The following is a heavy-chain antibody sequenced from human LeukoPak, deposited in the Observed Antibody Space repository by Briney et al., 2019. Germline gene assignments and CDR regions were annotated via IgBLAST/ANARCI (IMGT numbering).Heavy chain of an antibody. D-gene: IGHD1-26*01. J-gene: IGHJ6*03. CDR1: GYTFTSYD. V-gene: IGHV1-2*02. CDR3: ARGVGYYYYYMDV. CDR2: INPNSGGT. Sequence: ASVKVSCKASGYTFTSYDINWVRQATGQGLEWMGWINPNSGGTNYAQKFQGRVTMTRDTSISTAYMELSRLRSDDTAVYYCARGVGYYYYYMDVWGKGTTVTISS.